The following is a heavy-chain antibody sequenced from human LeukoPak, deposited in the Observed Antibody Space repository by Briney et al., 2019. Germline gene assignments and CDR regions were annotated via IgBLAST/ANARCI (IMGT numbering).Heavy chain of an antibody. CDR1: GYTFTSYD. V-gene: IGHV1-8*01. D-gene: IGHD3-9*01. CDR3: AKGSTFRYGYFDY. J-gene: IGHJ4*02. CDR2: MNPNSGNT. Sequence: GASVKVSCKASGYTFTSYDINWVRQATGQGLEWMGWMNPNSGNTGYAQKFQGRVTMTRNTSISTAYMELSSLRAEDTAVYYCAKGSTFRYGYFDYWGQGTLVTVSS.